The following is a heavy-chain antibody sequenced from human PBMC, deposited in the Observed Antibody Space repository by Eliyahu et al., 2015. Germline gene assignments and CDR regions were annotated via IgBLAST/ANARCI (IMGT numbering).Heavy chain of an antibody. D-gene: IGHD5-12*01. CDR2: IIPILGIA. V-gene: IGHV1-69*04. Sequence: SGGTFSSYAISWVRQAPGQGLEWMGRIIPILGIANYAQKFQGRVTITADKSTSTAYMELSSLRSEDTAVYYCAREVRGSVPTYIWGQGTMVTVSS. CDR1: GGTFSSYA. CDR3: AREVRGSVPTYI. J-gene: IGHJ3*02.